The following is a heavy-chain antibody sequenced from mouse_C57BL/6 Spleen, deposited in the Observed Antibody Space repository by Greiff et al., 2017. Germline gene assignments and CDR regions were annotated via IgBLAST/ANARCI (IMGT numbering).Heavy chain of an antibody. CDR2: IYPRSGNT. J-gene: IGHJ4*01. Sequence: QVQLKQSGAELARPGASVKLSCKASGYTFTSYGISWVKQRTGQGLEWIGEIYPRSGNTYYTEKFKGKATLTADKSSSTAYMELRSLTSEDSAVYICARRDSNSSMDYWGQGTSVTVSS. D-gene: IGHD2-5*01. V-gene: IGHV1-81*01. CDR1: GYTFTSYG. CDR3: ARRDSNSSMDY.